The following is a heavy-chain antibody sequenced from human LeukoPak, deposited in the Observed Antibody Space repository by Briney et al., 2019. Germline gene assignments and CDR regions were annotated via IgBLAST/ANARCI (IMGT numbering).Heavy chain of an antibody. CDR2: INPNSGGT. Sequence: ASVKVSCKASGYTFTSYYMHWVRQAPGQGLEWMGWINPNSGGTNYAQKFQGWVTMTRDTSISTAYMELSRLRSDDTAVYYCARAIAVTDASDIWGQGTMVTVSS. CDR1: GYTFTSYY. J-gene: IGHJ3*02. V-gene: IGHV1-2*04. D-gene: IGHD6-19*01. CDR3: ARAIAVTDASDI.